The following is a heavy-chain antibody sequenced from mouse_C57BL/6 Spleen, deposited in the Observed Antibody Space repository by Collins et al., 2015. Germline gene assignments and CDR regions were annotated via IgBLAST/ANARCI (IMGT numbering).Heavy chain of an antibody. CDR3: AREYFDV. CDR2: ISYDGSN. J-gene: IGHJ1*03. CDR1: LLHHQWLL. V-gene: IGHV3-6*01. Sequence: DVQLQESGPGLVKPSQSLSLTCSVNWLLHHQWLLLELDPAVSRNKLEWMGYISYDGSNNYNPSLKNRISITRDTSKNQFFLKLNSVTTEDTATYYCAREYFDVWGTGTTVTVSS.